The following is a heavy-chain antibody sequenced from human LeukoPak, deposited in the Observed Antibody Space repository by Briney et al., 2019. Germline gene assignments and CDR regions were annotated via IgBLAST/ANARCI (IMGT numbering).Heavy chain of an antibody. CDR2: INVSGST. D-gene: IGHD6-19*01. J-gene: IGHJ4*02. CDR3: ARGPSSSDWPDFDY. V-gene: IGHV4-34*01. Sequence: KTSETLSLTCAVYGGSFSGYYWSWIRQPPGKGLEWIGDINVSGSTNYNPSFESRVTISVDTSKNQFSLKLSSVTAADTAVYFCARGPSSSDWPDFDYWGQGTLVTVSS. CDR1: GGSFSGYY.